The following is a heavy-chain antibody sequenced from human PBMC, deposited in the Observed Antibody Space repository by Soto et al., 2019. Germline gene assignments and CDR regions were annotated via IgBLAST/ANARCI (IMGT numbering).Heavy chain of an antibody. V-gene: IGHV3-64D*06. J-gene: IGHJ4*02. CDR1: GFIFGEST. CDR2: VSTSGRST. D-gene: IGHD2-15*01. CDR3: VKQAHGLDGVAFDY. Sequence: WGSLRLSCSASGFIFGESTIYFVRHFAWKGLEAISAVSTSGRSTYYADSVKDRFTISRDNSKNTLFLQMGSLRPEDTAIYYCVKQAHGLDGVAFDYWGQGTQVTVSS.